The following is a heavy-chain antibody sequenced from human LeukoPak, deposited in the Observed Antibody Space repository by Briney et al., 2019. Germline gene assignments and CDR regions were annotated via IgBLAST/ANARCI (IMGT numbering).Heavy chain of an antibody. Sequence: PGGSLRLSCVASAFTFSKHPMSWVRQAPGKGLELVSAINERGDITKYADSVMRRFTISRDNSKNTLYLQMNSLRAEHTAVYYCARGDDISPGRVLEYWGRGTLVTVSS. J-gene: IGHJ4*02. V-gene: IGHV3-23*01. D-gene: IGHD3-9*01. CDR2: INERGDIT. CDR3: ARGDDISPGRVLEY. CDR1: AFTFSKHP.